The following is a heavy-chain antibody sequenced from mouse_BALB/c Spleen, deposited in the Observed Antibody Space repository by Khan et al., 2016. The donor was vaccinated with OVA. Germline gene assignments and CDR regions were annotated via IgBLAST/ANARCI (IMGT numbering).Heavy chain of an antibody. J-gene: IGHJ2*01. V-gene: IGHV1S137*01. Sequence: LEESGPELVRPGVSVKISCKGSDYTFTDYAMYWVKQSHAKSLEWIGLISTYSGSTNYNQKFKGKVTMTVDKSSSAAYMELARLTSEDSAIYYCARPAYDGYYDYWGQGTALTVSS. D-gene: IGHD2-3*01. CDR1: DYTFTDYA. CDR3: ARPAYDGYYDY. CDR2: ISTYSGST.